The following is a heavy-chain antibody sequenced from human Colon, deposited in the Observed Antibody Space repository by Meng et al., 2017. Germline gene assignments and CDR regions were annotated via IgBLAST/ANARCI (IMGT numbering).Heavy chain of an antibody. CDR3: ARDHGYSYGLPLDY. Sequence: QVQLQQSGPGLVKPSQTLSLTCVISGDSVSSNTAAWNWIRQSPSRGLEWLGRTYYRSKWYNEYAVSVKSRMTFNADTSKNQVSLQVNSVTPEDTAVYYCARDHGYSYGLPLDYWGQGILVTRLL. V-gene: IGHV6-1*01. CDR2: TYYRSKWYN. J-gene: IGHJ4*02. D-gene: IGHD5-18*01. CDR1: GDSVSSNTAA.